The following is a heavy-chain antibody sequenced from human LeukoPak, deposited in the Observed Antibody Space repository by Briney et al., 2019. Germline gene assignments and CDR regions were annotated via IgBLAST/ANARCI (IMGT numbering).Heavy chain of an antibody. CDR3: ARGGHCGGGNCYSVGPYYYFYGMDV. V-gene: IGHV1-18*01. Sequence: ASVKVSCKASGYTFISYGISWVRQAPGQGLEWMGWISAYNGNTIYAQKLQGRVTMTTDTSTSTAYMELRSLRSDDTAVYYCARGGHCGGGNCYSVGPYYYFYGMDVCGQGATVSVSS. CDR2: ISAYNGNT. CDR1: GYTFISYG. D-gene: IGHD2-15*01. J-gene: IGHJ6*02.